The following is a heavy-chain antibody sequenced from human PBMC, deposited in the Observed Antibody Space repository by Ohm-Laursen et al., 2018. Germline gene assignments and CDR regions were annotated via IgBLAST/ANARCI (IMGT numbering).Heavy chain of an antibody. D-gene: IGHD3-22*01. CDR2: MWANGRDK. CDR3: ARDCDTSSHYGWSDP. V-gene: IGHV3-33*01. Sequence: SLRLSCAASGFTFSAYGMHWVRQAPGKGLEWVAVMWANGRDKYYADSVKGRFTVSRDNSKNTVYLQMNSLRVDDTAVYYCARDCDTSSHYGWSDPWGQGTLVTVSS. J-gene: IGHJ5*02. CDR1: GFTFSAYG.